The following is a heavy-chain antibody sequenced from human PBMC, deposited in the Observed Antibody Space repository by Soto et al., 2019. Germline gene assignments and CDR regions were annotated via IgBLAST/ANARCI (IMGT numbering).Heavy chain of an antibody. Sequence: EVQLVESGGGLVKPGGSLRLSCAASGFSFSNYGMNWVRQAPGKGLEWVSSISSSSSYISYADSVKGRFIISRDNAKNSVYLQMNSLRAEDTAVYCCARSDCTSTSCYVVWFDPWGQGTLVNVSS. J-gene: IGHJ5*02. CDR1: GFSFSNYG. D-gene: IGHD2-2*01. CDR3: ARSDCTSTSCYVVWFDP. CDR2: ISSSSSYI. V-gene: IGHV3-21*01.